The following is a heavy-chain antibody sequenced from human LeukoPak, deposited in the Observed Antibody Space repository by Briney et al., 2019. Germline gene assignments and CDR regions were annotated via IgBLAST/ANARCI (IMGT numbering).Heavy chain of an antibody. CDR3: ARGRVGVDYGEQNWFDP. V-gene: IGHV1-18*01. J-gene: IGHJ5*02. Sequence: GASVKVSFKASGYTFTSYGISWVRQAPGQGLEWMGWISAYNGNTNYAQKLQGRVTMTTDTSTSTAYMELRSLRSDDTAVYYCARGRVGVDYGEQNWFDPWGQGTLVTVSS. D-gene: IGHD4-17*01. CDR2: ISAYNGNT. CDR1: GYTFTSYG.